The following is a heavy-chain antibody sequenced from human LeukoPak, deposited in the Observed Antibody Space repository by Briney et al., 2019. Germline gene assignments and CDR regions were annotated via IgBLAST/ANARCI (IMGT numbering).Heavy chain of an antibody. CDR3: ARAPNYFDSSGYSVGWFDP. D-gene: IGHD3-22*01. J-gene: IGHJ5*02. V-gene: IGHV4-39*01. CDR1: GGSISSSSNY. CDR2: IYYSGST. Sequence: SETLSLTCTVSGGSISSSSNYWGWIRQPPGKGLEWIGSIYYSGSTYYNPSLKSRVTISVDTSKNQFSLKLSSVTAADTAVYYCARAPNYFDSSGYSVGWFDPWGQGTLVTVSS.